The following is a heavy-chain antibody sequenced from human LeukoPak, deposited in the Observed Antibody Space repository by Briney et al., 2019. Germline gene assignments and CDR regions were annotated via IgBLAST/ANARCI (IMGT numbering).Heavy chain of an antibody. CDR3: ARGVPYYYDSSGYPFHY. Sequence: PSETLSLTCTVSGCSISSYYWNWIRQPPGKGLEWIGYIYYSGSTNYNPSLKSRVTISVDTSKNQFSLKLSSVTAADTAVYYCARGVPYYYDSSGYPFHYWGQGTLVTVSS. CDR1: GCSISSYY. J-gene: IGHJ4*02. CDR2: IYYSGST. D-gene: IGHD3-22*01. V-gene: IGHV4-59*01.